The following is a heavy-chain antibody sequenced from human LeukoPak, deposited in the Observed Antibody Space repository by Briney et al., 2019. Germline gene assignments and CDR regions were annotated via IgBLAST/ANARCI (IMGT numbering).Heavy chain of an antibody. V-gene: IGHV4-4*07. Sequence: SETLSLTCAVYGGSFSGYYWSWIRQPAGKGLEWIGRIYTSGSTNYNPSLKSRVTMSVDTSKNQFSLKLSSVTAADTAVYYCARDGSIGDYWGDYYYYMDVWGKGTTVTVSS. D-gene: IGHD4-17*01. J-gene: IGHJ6*03. CDR3: ARDGSIGDYWGDYYYYMDV. CDR1: GGSFSGYY. CDR2: IYTSGST.